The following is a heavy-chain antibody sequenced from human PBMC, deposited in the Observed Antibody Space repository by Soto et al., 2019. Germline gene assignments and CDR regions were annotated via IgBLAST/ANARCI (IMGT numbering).Heavy chain of an antibody. V-gene: IGHV1-18*01. D-gene: IGHD6-13*01. Sequence: QVQLVQSGAEVKKPGASVKVSCKASGYTFTSYGISWVRQAPGQGLEWMGWISAYNGNTNYAQKLQGRVTMTTDTSTSTAYMELRSVRSDDTAVYYCARDRRGYSSSGNNFDYWGQGTLVTVSS. CDR2: ISAYNGNT. CDR1: GYTFTSYG. CDR3: ARDRRGYSSSGNNFDY. J-gene: IGHJ4*02.